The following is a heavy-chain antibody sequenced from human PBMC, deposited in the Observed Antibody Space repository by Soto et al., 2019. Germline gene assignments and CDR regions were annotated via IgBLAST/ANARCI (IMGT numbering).Heavy chain of an antibody. Sequence: PGGSLRLSCAASGFTFRTSAMHWVRQAPGKGLEWVSGISASGGSTYYADSVKGRFTISRDNSKNTLYLQMNSLRGEDTAVYYCAKDALSTSWYEFDYWGQGTLVTVSS. CDR2: ISASGGST. J-gene: IGHJ4*02. D-gene: IGHD6-13*01. CDR3: AKDALSTSWYEFDY. CDR1: GFTFRTSA. V-gene: IGHV3-23*01.